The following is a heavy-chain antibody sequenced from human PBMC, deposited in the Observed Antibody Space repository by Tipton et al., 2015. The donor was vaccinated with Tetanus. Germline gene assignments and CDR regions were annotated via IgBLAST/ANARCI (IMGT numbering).Heavy chain of an antibody. Sequence: LRLSCTVSGGSISSYYWSWIRQPPGKGLEWIGYIYYSGSTNYNPSLKSRVTISVDTSKNQFSLKLSSVTAADTAVYYCASLVTTGYWGQGTLVTVSS. J-gene: IGHJ4*02. CDR3: ASLVTTGY. CDR1: GGSISSYY. CDR2: IYYSGST. D-gene: IGHD4-11*01. V-gene: IGHV4-59*12.